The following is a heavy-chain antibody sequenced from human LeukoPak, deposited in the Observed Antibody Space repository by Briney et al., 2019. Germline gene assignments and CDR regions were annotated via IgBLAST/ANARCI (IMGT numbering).Heavy chain of an antibody. CDR2: ISGSSSYI. J-gene: IGHJ3*02. CDR3: ARDEATIFGVVIIKGVDDAFDI. CDR1: GFTFSSYS. V-gene: IGHV3-21*01. Sequence: PGGSLRLSCAASGFTFSSYSMNWVRQAPGKGLEWVSSISGSSSYIYYADSVKGRFTISRDNAKNSLYPQMNSLRAEDTAVYYCARDEATIFGVVIIKGVDDAFDIWGQGTMVTVSS. D-gene: IGHD3-3*01.